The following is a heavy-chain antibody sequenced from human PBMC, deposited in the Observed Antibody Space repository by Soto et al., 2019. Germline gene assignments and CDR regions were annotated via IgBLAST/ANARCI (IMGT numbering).Heavy chain of an antibody. D-gene: IGHD3-22*01. CDR3: TTDPYYYDSSGYYPSLL. Sequence: GGSLRLSCAASGFTFSNAWMSWVRQAPGKGLEWVGRIKSKTDGGTTDYAAPVKGGFTISRDDSKNTLYLQMNSLKTEDTAVYYCTTDPYYYDSSGYYPSLLWGQGTLVTVSS. J-gene: IGHJ4*02. CDR2: IKSKTDGGTT. V-gene: IGHV3-15*01. CDR1: GFTFSNAW.